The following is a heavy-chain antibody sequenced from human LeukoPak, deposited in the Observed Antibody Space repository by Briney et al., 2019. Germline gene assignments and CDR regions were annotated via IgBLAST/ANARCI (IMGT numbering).Heavy chain of an antibody. D-gene: IGHD3-10*01. CDR2: IYYSGSA. V-gene: IGHV4-31*03. Sequence: SQTLSLTCTVSGGSISSGGYYWSWIRQHPGKGLEWIGYIYYSGSAYYNPSLKSRVTISVDASENQFSLKLSSVTAADTAVYYCARVNYGSATKEDYWGQGTLVTVSS. J-gene: IGHJ4*02. CDR1: GGSISSGGYY. CDR3: ARVNYGSATKEDY.